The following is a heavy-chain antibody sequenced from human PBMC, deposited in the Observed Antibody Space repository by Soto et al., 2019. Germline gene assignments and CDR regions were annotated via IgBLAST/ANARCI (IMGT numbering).Heavy chain of an antibody. J-gene: IGHJ5*02. V-gene: IGHV3-23*01. CDR2: ISGSGGST. CDR1: GFTFSTYA. Sequence: GESLKISCAASGFTFSTYAMSWVRQAPGKGLEWVSIISGSGGSTYYADSVKGRFTISRDSSKNTLYLQMNNLRADDTAVYYCAKDGTSGWYRNNWFDPWGQGTLVTVSS. CDR3: AKDGTSGWYRNNWFDP. D-gene: IGHD6-19*01.